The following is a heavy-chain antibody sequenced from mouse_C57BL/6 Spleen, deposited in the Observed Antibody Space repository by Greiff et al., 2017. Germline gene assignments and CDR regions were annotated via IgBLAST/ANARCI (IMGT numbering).Heavy chain of an antibody. Sequence: QVQLQQSGPELVKPGASVKISCKASGYAFSSSWMNWVKQRPGKGLEWIGRIYPGDGDTNYNGKFKGKATLTADKSSSTAYMQLSSLTSEDSAVCFCSRSDDGYYSYYAMDYWGQGTSVTVSS. CDR1: GYAFSSSW. D-gene: IGHD2-3*01. CDR3: SRSDDGYYSYYAMDY. V-gene: IGHV1-82*01. J-gene: IGHJ4*01. CDR2: IYPGDGDT.